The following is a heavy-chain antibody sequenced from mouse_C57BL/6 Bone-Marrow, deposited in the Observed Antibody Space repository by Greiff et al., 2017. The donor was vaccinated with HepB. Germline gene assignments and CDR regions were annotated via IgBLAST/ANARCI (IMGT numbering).Heavy chain of an antibody. D-gene: IGHD2-2*01. CDR2: IYPRSGNT. V-gene: IGHV1-81*01. J-gene: IGHJ3*01. CDR3: ARRGVTKGFAY. CDR1: GYTFTSYG. Sequence: QVQLKQSGAELARPGASVKLSCKASGYTFTSYGISWVKQRTGQGLEWIGEIYPRSGNTYYNEKFKGKATLTEDKSSSTAYMELRSLTSEDSAVYFCARRGVTKGFAYWGQGTLVTVSA.